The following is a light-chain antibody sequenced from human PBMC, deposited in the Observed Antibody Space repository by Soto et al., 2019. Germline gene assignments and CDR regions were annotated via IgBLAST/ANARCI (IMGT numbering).Light chain of an antibody. J-gene: IGKJ3*01. CDR1: QCISRS. Sequence: GDRVTITCRASQCISRSLAWYQQKPGSAPQLLMYMASTLESGVPSRFGGSGSGTEFNLTISSLQPDDFASYYYQPYKTYPFIFGHGTKVDIK. CDR2: MAS. CDR3: QPYKTYPFI. V-gene: IGKV1-5*03.